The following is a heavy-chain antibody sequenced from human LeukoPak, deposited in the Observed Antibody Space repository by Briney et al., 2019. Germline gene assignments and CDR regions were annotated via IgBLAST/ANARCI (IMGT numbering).Heavy chain of an antibody. CDR3: AKVPYDYVFGVVVGGRRGRYYFDY. J-gene: IGHJ4*02. V-gene: IGHV3-23*01. CDR1: GFTFSSYA. CDR2: ISGSGGST. D-gene: IGHD3-16*01. Sequence: GGSLRLSCAASGFTFSSYAMSWVRQAPGKGLEWVSAISGSGGSTYYADSVKGRFTISRDNSKNTLYLQMNSLRAEDTAVYYCAKVPYDYVFGVVVGGRRGRYYFDYWGQGTLVTVSS.